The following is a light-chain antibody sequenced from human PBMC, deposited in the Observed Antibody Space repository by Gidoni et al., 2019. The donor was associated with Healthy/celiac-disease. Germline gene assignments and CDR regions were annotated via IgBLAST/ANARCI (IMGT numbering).Light chain of an antibody. Sequence: IVMNQSPDPLAVSLGERATINCKSSQSVLYSSNNKNYLAWYQQKPGQPPKLLIYWASTRESGIPDRFSGSGSGTDFTLTISSLQAEDVAVYYCQQYYSTPYTFGQGTKLEIK. CDR1: QSVLYSSNNKNY. CDR3: QQYYSTPYT. CDR2: WAS. V-gene: IGKV4-1*01. J-gene: IGKJ2*01.